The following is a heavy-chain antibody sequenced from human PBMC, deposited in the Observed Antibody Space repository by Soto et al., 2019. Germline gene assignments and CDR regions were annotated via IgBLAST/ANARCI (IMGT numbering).Heavy chain of an antibody. J-gene: IGHJ5*02. CDR2: IYYSGST. D-gene: IGHD3-3*01. Sequence: PSETLSLTCTVSGGSISSYYWSWIRQPPGKGLEWIGYIYYSGSTNYNPSLKSRVTISVDTSKNQFSLKLSSVTAADTAVYYCARVGGYDFWSGYYTLWFDPWGQGTLVTV. CDR3: ARVGGYDFWSGYYTLWFDP. V-gene: IGHV4-59*01. CDR1: GGSISSYY.